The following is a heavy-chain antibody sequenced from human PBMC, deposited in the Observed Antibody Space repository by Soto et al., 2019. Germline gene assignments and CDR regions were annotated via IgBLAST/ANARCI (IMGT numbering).Heavy chain of an antibody. Sequence: SETLSLTCTVSGASISNYFWTWIRQPAGKGLDWIGRISTSGTTNYNPSLKSRVTMSVDTSKNHFSLNLSSVTAADTAVYYCAREAGPDRWFDPWGQGTLVTVSS. D-gene: IGHD6-19*01. CDR1: GASISNYF. CDR2: ISTSGTT. CDR3: AREAGPDRWFDP. J-gene: IGHJ5*02. V-gene: IGHV4-4*07.